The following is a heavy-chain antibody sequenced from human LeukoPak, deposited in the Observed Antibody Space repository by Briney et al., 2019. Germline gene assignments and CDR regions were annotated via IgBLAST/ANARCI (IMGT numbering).Heavy chain of an antibody. Sequence: ASVKVSCKPSGYTFTDYAIHWVRQAPGQGLEWMGWISTGDGDTKYSQKFQGRVTITRDTSASTVYMELSSLRSEDTAVYYCARAAGLGNFDYWGQGTLVTVSS. D-gene: IGHD7-27*01. CDR2: ISTGDGDT. J-gene: IGHJ4*02. V-gene: IGHV1-3*04. CDR3: ARAAGLGNFDY. CDR1: GYTFTDYA.